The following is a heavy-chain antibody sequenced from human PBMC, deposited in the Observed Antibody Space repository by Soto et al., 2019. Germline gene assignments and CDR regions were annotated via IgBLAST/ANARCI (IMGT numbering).Heavy chain of an antibody. CDR3: AKEGGYYDSSGPVDY. Sequence: GGSLRLSCAASGFTFSSYAMSWVRQTTGKGLEWVSGISRSGGSTNYADSVKGRFTISRDNSKNTLYLQMNSLRADDTAVYYCAKEGGYYDSSGPVDYWGQGTLVTVSS. CDR1: GFTFSSYA. D-gene: IGHD3-22*01. V-gene: IGHV3-23*01. CDR2: ISRSGGST. J-gene: IGHJ4*02.